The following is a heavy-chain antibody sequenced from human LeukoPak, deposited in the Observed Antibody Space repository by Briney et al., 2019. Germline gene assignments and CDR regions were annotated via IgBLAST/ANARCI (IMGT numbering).Heavy chain of an antibody. J-gene: IGHJ4*02. V-gene: IGHV1-2*02. CDR2: INPNSGGT. D-gene: IGHD5-18*01. CDR3: ARSRVIKGYSYENGKISALDY. CDR1: GYTFTGYY. Sequence: ASVKVSCKASGYTFTGYYMHWVRQAPGQGLEWMGWINPNSGGTNYAQKFQGRVTMTRDTSISTAYMELSRLRSDDTAVYYCARSRVIKGYSYENGKISALDYWGQGTLVTVSS.